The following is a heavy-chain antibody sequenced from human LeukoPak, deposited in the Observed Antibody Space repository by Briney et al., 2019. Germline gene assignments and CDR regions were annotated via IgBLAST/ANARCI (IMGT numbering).Heavy chain of an antibody. CDR3: AKDGGYDLPSPYYYGMDV. D-gene: IGHD5-12*01. Sequence: GGSLRLSCAASGFTFSSYAMSWVRQAPGKRLEWVSAISGSGGSTYYADSVKGRFTISRDNSKNTLYLQMNSLRAEDTAVYYCAKDGGYDLPSPYYYGMDVWGQGTTVTVSS. CDR2: ISGSGGST. CDR1: GFTFSSYA. J-gene: IGHJ6*02. V-gene: IGHV3-23*01.